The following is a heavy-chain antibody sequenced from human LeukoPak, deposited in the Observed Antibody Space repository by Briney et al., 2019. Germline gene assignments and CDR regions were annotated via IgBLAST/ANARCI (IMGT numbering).Heavy chain of an antibody. CDR3: ARYSGSYSGSFDI. D-gene: IGHD1-26*01. V-gene: IGHV3-30*03. CDR1: GFTFSSYE. CDR2: IAHDGSNK. Sequence: PGGSLRLSCAASGFTFSSYEMNWVRQAPGKGLEWVALIAHDGSNKYYADSVKGRFTISRDNSKNTLYLQMNSLRAEDTAVYYCARYSGSYSGSFDIWGQGTMVTVSS. J-gene: IGHJ3*02.